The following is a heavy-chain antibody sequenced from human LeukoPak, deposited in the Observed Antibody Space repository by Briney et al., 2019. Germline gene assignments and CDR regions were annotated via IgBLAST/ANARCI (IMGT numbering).Heavy chain of an antibody. CDR2: SYYSGNT. D-gene: IGHD3-16*02. CDR3: ATAPYEYIWGTYRTNWFDP. V-gene: IGHV4-30-4*01. CDR1: GGAIRSGDYY. Sequence: SETLSLTCTVSGGAIRSGDYYWSWIRQPPGKGLEWIGYSYYSGNTYYNPSLKSRVTISMDTSKNQFSLKLNSMTAADTAVYYCATAPYEYIWGTYRTNWFDPWGQGTLVTFSS. J-gene: IGHJ5*02.